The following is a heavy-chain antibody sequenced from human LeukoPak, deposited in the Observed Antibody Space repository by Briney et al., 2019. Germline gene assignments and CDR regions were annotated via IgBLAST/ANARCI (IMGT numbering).Heavy chain of an antibody. V-gene: IGHV4-39*07. CDR3: ARDPTASYYGSGSYPNWFDP. CDR2: IYYSGST. CDR1: GGSISSSSYY. Sequence: IPSETLSLTCTVSGGSISSSSYYWGWIRQPPGKGLEWIGSIYYSGSTYYNPSLKSRVTISVDTSKNQFSLKLSSVTAADTAVYYCARDPTASYYGSGSYPNWFDPWGQGTLVTVSS. D-gene: IGHD3-10*01. J-gene: IGHJ5*02.